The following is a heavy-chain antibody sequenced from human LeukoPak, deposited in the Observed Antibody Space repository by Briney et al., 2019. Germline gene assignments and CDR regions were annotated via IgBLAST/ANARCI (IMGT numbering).Heavy chain of an antibody. D-gene: IGHD3-10*01. CDR1: GYSFTSYW. CDR3: ARGGSPYYYGSGSYYDY. J-gene: IGHJ4*02. CDR2: IYPGDSDT. Sequence: LGESLKISCKGSGYSFTSYWIGWVRQMPGKGLEWMGIIYPGDSDTRYSPSFQGQVTISADKSISTAYLQWSSLKASDTAMYYCARGGSPYYYGSGSYYDYWGQGTLVTVSS. V-gene: IGHV5-51*01.